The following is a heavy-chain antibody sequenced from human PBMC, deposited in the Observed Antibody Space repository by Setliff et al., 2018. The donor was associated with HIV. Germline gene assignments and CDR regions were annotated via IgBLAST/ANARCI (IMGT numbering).Heavy chain of an antibody. CDR3: ARLVVLVPGHMEYYDY. CDR1: GFTFSSYW. CDR2: IKEDGSEK. J-gene: IGHJ4*02. Sequence: GSLRLSCAASGFTFSSYWMTWVRQAPGKGPECVANIKEDGSEKYYLGSVRGRFTISRDNAKNLVYLQMSSLRAEDTAVYYCARLVVLVPGHMEYYDYWGQGSLVTVSS. D-gene: IGHD2-8*02. V-gene: IGHV3-7*01.